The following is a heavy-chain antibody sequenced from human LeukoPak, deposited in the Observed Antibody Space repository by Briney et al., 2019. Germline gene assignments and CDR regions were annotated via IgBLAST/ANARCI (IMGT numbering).Heavy chain of an antibody. CDR1: GFTFSSSW. D-gene: IGHD1-26*01. J-gene: IGHJ4*02. CDR3: ARRSSGSPPFYFDY. CDR2: INSDGSTT. V-gene: IGHV3-74*01. Sequence: GGSLRLSCAASGFTFSSSWMHWVRQAPGKGLVWVSRINSDGSTTNYADSVKGRFTISRDNAKNTLYLQMNSLRAEDTAMYYCARRSSGSPPFYFDYWGQGTLVTVSS.